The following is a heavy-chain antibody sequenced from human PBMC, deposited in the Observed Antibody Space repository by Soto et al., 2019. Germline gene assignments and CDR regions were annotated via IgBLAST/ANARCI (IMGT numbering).Heavy chain of an antibody. Sequence: ASVKVSCKASGYTFTSYGISWVRQAPGQGLEWMGRISAYNGNTNYAQKLQGRVTMTTDTSTSTAYMELRSLRSDDTAVYYCALFPYYDSSGYIDYWGQGTXVTVSS. CDR1: GYTFTSYG. CDR2: ISAYNGNT. V-gene: IGHV1-18*01. CDR3: ALFPYYDSSGYIDY. J-gene: IGHJ4*02. D-gene: IGHD3-22*01.